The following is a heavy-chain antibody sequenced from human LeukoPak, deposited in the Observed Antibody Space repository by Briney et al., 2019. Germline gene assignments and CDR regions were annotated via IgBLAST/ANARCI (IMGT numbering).Heavy chain of an antibody. D-gene: IGHD2/OR15-2a*01. V-gene: IGHV3-74*01. CDR3: VSFYEAD. J-gene: IGHJ4*02. Sequence: GGSLRLSCAASGNYWMHWVRQAPGKGLVWVSHINSDGSWTSYADSVKGRFTISKDNAKNTVYLQMNNLRAEDTAVYYCVSFYEADWGRGTLVTVSS. CDR1: GNYW. CDR2: INSDGSWT.